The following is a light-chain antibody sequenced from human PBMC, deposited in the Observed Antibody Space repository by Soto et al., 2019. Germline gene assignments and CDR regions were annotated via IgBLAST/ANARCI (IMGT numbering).Light chain of an antibody. CDR3: KQYYSYPLT. CDR1: QSISSW. J-gene: IGKJ1*01. Sequence: DIQLTHSPSTLSASVGDRVTITCRASQSISSWLAWYQQKPGKAPKLLIYAASTLQSGVPSRFSGSGSGTDFTLTISCLQSEDFATYYCKQYYSYPLTFGQGTKV. V-gene: IGKV1-5*01. CDR2: AAS.